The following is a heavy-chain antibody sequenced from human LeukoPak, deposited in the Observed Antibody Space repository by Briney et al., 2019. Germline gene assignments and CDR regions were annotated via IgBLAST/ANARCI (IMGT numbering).Heavy chain of an antibody. J-gene: IGHJ4*02. CDR1: GFSFSGYN. Sequence: PGGSLRLSCVASGFSFSGYNMHWVRQTPGKGLEWVSSISRDSTIYTYYADSVKGRFTISRDNTNSTLYLHMNSMRAEDTAVYYCVRPHINDYGGNFYYWGRKTLVTVSS. D-gene: IGHD4-23*01. CDR2: ISRDSTIYT. V-gene: IGHV3-21*01. CDR3: VRPHINDYGGNFYY.